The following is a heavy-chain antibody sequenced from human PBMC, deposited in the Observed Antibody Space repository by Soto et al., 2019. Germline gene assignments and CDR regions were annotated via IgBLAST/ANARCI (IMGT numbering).Heavy chain of an antibody. V-gene: IGHV1-69*13. CDR3: AREGYSSSATYDY. J-gene: IGHJ4*02. CDR1: GGTFSSYA. CDR2: IIPIFGTA. D-gene: IGHD6-6*01. Sequence: EASVKVSCKASGGTFSSYAISWVRQAPGQGLEWMGGIIPIFGTANYAQKFQGRVTITADESTSTAYMELSSLRSEDTAVYYCAREGYSSSATYDYWGQGTLVTVSS.